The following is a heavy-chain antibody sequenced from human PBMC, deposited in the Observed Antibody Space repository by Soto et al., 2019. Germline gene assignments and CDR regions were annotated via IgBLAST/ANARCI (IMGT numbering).Heavy chain of an antibody. J-gene: IGHJ4*02. Sequence: QVQLQQWGAGLLKPSETLSLTCAVYGASFRSYYWSWIRQPPGKGLEWIGEINHSGSTNYNPSLTSRVTISVDTSKNQFSLNLTSVTAADTAVYYCARTSRFDYWGQGTLVTVSS. CDR1: GASFRSYY. CDR2: INHSGST. V-gene: IGHV4-34*01. CDR3: ARTSRFDY. D-gene: IGHD6-6*01.